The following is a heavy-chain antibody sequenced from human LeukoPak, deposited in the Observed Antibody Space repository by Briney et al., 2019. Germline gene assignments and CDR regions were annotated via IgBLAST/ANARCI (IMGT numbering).Heavy chain of an antibody. CDR3: ARRLYDSGSYYLDY. CDR2: IYPADSDT. CDR1: GYSFTTYW. D-gene: IGHD3-10*01. Sequence: GESLKISCKGSGYSFTTYWIGWVRQMPGKGLEWMGTIYPADSDTRYSPSFQGQVTISVDKSISTAYLQWSSLKASYTAMYYCARRLYDSGSYYLDYWGQGTLVTVSS. V-gene: IGHV5-51*01. J-gene: IGHJ4*02.